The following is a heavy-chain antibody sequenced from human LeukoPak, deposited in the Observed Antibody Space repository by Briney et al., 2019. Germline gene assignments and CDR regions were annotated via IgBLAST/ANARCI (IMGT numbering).Heavy chain of an antibody. CDR3: ARGFTLNYFDGLGFYFDY. CDR2: IDHNGDP. CDR1: VGTFSGYY. D-gene: IGHD3-22*01. Sequence: TSETLSLTCAVYVGTFSGYYWTWIRQPPGKGLEWIGEIDHNGDPSYNSSLKSRVTISVDTSKNQFSLRLKSVTAADTAVYYCARGFTLNYFDGLGFYFDYWGRGTPVAVSS. V-gene: IGHV4-34*01. J-gene: IGHJ4*02.